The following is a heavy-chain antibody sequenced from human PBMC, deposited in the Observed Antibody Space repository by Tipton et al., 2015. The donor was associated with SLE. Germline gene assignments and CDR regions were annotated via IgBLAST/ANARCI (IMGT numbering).Heavy chain of an antibody. Sequence: GSLRLSCAASGFTFSSYAMSWVRQAPGKGLEWVSVIYSGGSSTYYADSVKGRFTISRDNSKNTLYLQMNSLRAEDTAVYYCAKDPIAAASDYWGQGTLVTVSS. J-gene: IGHJ4*02. CDR3: AKDPIAAASDY. CDR1: GFTFSSYA. CDR2: IYSGGSST. V-gene: IGHV3-23*03. D-gene: IGHD6-13*01.